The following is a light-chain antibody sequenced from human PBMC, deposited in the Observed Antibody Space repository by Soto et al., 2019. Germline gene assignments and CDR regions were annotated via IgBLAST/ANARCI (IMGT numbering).Light chain of an antibody. V-gene: IGKV3-15*01. Sequence: DIVMTQSPATLSVSPGERATLSCKASQSIISSLAWYQQKPGQAPGLLIYGASTRATGIPARFSGSGSGAEFTLTISGLQSEDFAVYYCQQYNNWPLTFGGGTKVEI. J-gene: IGKJ4*01. CDR3: QQYNNWPLT. CDR1: QSIISS. CDR2: GAS.